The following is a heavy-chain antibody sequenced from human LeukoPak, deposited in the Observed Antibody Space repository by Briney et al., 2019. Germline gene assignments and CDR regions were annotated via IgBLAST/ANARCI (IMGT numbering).Heavy chain of an antibody. J-gene: IGHJ2*01. D-gene: IGHD2-15*01. CDR2: INSDGSST. CDR1: GFTFSSYW. CDR3: ARDRVVVATTTPPYWYFDL. Sequence: PGGSLRLSCAASGFTFSSYWMHWVRQAPGKGLVWVSRINSDGSSTSYADSVKGRFTISRDNAKNSLFLHMNSLRVEDTALYYCARDRVVVATTTPPYWYFDLWGRGTRVTVSS. V-gene: IGHV3-74*01.